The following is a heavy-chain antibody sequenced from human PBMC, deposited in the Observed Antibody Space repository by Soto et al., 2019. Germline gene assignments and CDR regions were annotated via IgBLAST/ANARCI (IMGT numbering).Heavy chain of an antibody. D-gene: IGHD5-18*01. V-gene: IGHV3-23*01. CDR3: RAYTYGQGVDY. CDR1: GFTFSAYD. J-gene: IGHJ4*02. CDR2: VNGNGGST. Sequence: EVQLLESGGGLVQPGGSLRLSCAASGFTFSAYDMNWVRQAPGKGLEWVSFVNGNGGSTYYADSVKGRFTISRDDSKNTLYLQMNSLRAEDTAVYYCRAYTYGQGVDYWGQGTLVTVSS.